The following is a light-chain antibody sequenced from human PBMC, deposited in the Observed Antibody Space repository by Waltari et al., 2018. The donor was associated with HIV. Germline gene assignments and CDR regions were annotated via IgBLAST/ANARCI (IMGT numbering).Light chain of an antibody. CDR3: AAWDVSLSGLWV. Sequence: QSVMTQPPSASAPPGQPLTISCSGRSSNIGTTTVNWYQQLPGTAPKLLIYHNHQRPSGVPDRFSGSKSGTSASLAISGLQSEDEAAYYCAAWDVSLSGLWVFGGGTKLTVL. V-gene: IGLV1-44*01. J-gene: IGLJ3*02. CDR1: SSNIGTTT. CDR2: HNH.